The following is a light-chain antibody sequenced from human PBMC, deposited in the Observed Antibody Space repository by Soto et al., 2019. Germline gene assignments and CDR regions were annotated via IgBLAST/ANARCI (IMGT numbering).Light chain of an antibody. J-gene: IGLJ2*01. CDR1: SSNIGAGYD. Sequence: QTVVTQPPSVSGAPGQRVTISCTGSSSNIGAGYDVHWYQHLPGTAPKLLIYGNSNRPSGVPDRFSGSKSGTSASLAITGLHAEDEADYYCQSYDSSLSGSVFGGGTKLTAL. CDR2: GNS. V-gene: IGLV1-40*01. CDR3: QSYDSSLSGSV.